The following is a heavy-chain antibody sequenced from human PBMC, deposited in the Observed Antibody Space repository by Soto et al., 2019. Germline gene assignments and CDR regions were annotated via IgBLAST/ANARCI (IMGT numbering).Heavy chain of an antibody. V-gene: IGHV3-23*01. CDR1: GFTFGSYA. CDR3: AKSAMVRGGGWFDP. CDR2: ISGSGGNT. Sequence: EVQLLESGGGLVQPGGSLRLSCSASGFTFGSYARSWVRQAPGKGLEWVSDISGSGGNTYYADSVKGRFTISRDNSKNTLYLQMNCLRAEDTAVYYCAKSAMVRGGGWFDPWGQGTLVTVSS. D-gene: IGHD3-10*01. J-gene: IGHJ5*02.